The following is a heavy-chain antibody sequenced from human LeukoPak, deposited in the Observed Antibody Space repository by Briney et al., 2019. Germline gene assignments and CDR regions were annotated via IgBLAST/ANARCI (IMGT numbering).Heavy chain of an antibody. CDR1: GGSCDDYY. CDR2: IHPSGIF. Sequence: PSETLSLTCDVYGGSCDDYYCSWIRQPPGKGLGWIGEIHPSGIFYYNSSLMSRVTISIDTSKSQFSLRLTSVTAADTAFYYCARGRDRSKAGDHWGQGSLVTVSS. J-gene: IGHJ4*02. D-gene: IGHD5-24*01. CDR3: ARGRDRSKAGDH. V-gene: IGHV4-34*01.